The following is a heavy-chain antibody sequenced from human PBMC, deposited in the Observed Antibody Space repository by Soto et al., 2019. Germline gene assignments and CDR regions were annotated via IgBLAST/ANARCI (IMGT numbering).Heavy chain of an antibody. V-gene: IGHV3-23*01. CDR3: AKDTGYNGYEPPHMDV. CDR1: GFAFSSYA. D-gene: IGHD5-12*01. CDR2: ISGSGGST. J-gene: IGHJ6*03. Sequence: GGSLRLSCAASGFAFSSYAMSWVRQAPGKGLEWVSAISGSGGSTYYADSVKGRFTISRDNSKNTLYLQMNSLRAEDTAVYYCAKDTGYNGYEPPHMDVWGKGTTVTVSS.